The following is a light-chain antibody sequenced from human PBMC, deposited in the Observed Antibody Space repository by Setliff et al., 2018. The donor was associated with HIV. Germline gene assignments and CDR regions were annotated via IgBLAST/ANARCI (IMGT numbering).Light chain of an antibody. Sequence: SALTQSASVSGSPGQSVTIFCSGTGSDVGAYNFVSWYQHLPGKAPKLIIYEVGNRPSGVSNRFSGSKSGYTASLTISGLQAEDEAVYYCSAFTYSRTWVFGGGTILTVL. J-gene: IGLJ3*02. V-gene: IGLV2-14*01. CDR1: GSDVGAYNF. CDR3: SAFTYSRTWV. CDR2: EVG.